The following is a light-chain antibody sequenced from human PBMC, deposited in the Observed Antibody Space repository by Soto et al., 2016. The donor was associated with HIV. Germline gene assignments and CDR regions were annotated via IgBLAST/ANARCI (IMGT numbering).Light chain of an antibody. CDR3: QAWDSNTAV. CDR1: NIGSKS. Sequence: SYVLTQSPSVSVAPGKTARITCGGNNIGSKSVRWYQHKPGQSPVLVIFQDNRRPSGIPERFSGANSGNTATLTISGTQPMDEADYFCQAWDSNTAVFGTGTKVTVL. V-gene: IGLV3-21*01. CDR2: QDN. J-gene: IGLJ1*01.